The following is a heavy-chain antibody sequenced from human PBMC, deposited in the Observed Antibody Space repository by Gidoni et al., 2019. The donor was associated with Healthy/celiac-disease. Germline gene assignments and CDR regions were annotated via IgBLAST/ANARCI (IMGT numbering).Heavy chain of an antibody. D-gene: IGHD3-10*01. CDR2: ISGSGGST. CDR1: GFTFSSYA. J-gene: IGHJ4*02. V-gene: IGHV3-23*01. Sequence: EVQLLESGGGLVQPGGSLSLSCSASGFTFSSYAMSWVRQAPGKGLEWVAAISGSGGSTYYADSVKGRFTISRDNSKNTLYLQMNSLRAEDTAVYYCAKSHLRAQIDYWGQGTLVTVSS. CDR3: AKSHLRAQIDY.